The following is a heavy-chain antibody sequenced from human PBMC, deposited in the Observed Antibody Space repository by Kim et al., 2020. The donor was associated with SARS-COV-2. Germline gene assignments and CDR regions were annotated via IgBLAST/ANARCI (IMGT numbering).Heavy chain of an antibody. CDR2: ISYDGSNE. Sequence: GGSLRLSCAASGFSFSSYGIHWVRQAPGKGLEWVAAISYDGSNEYYADSVKGRFTISRDNSKNTLYLQMNSLRIEDTAVYYCAKGRWFGDLPFDYWGQGTLVTVSS. J-gene: IGHJ4*02. V-gene: IGHV3-30*18. CDR1: GFSFSSYG. D-gene: IGHD3-10*01. CDR3: AKGRWFGDLPFDY.